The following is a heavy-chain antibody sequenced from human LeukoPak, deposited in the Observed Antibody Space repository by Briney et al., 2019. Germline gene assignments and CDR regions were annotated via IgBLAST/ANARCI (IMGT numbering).Heavy chain of an antibody. CDR3: ARESPYGDYFDY. Sequence: GASVKVSCKASGYTFTSYGISWVRQAPGQGLEWMGWINPNSGGTNYAQKFQGRVTMTRDTSISTAYMELSRLRSDDTAVYYCARESPYGDYFDYWGQGTLVTVSS. CDR1: GYTFTSYG. V-gene: IGHV1-2*02. D-gene: IGHD4-17*01. J-gene: IGHJ4*02. CDR2: INPNSGGT.